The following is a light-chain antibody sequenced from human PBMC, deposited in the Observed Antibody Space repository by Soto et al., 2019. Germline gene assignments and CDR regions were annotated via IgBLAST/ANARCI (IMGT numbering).Light chain of an antibody. J-gene: IGLJ2*01. CDR1: SSNIGSNY. CDR3: AAWDDSLSGQV. V-gene: IGLV1-47*01. CDR2: RNS. Sequence: QPVLTQPPSASGTPGQRVTISCSGSSSNIGSNYVYWYQQLPGTAPKLLIYRNSQRPSGVPDRFSGSKSGTSASLAISGLRSEDEADYYCAAWDDSLSGQVFGGGTKLTVL.